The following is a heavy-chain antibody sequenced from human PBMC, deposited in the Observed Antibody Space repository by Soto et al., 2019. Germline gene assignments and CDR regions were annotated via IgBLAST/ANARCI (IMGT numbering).Heavy chain of an antibody. V-gene: IGHV3-30-3*01. CDR2: MSNDGSNK. J-gene: IGHJ6*02. CDR1: GFTFSTYV. D-gene: IGHD3-3*01. Sequence: QVQLVESGGGVVQPGRSLRLSCAASGFTFSTYVMHWVRQAPGKGLEWVALMSNDGSNKYYADSVKGRFTISRDNSKNTLYLQMNSLRAEDTAVYYCARDTGLFFGMDVWGQGTTVTVSS. CDR3: ARDTGLFFGMDV.